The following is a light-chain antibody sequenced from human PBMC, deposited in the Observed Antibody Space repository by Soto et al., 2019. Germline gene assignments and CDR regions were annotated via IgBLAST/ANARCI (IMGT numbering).Light chain of an antibody. CDR2: DAS. Sequence: EIVLTQSPDTLSLSPGERATLSCRASQSVSSYLAWYPQKPGQAPRLLIYDASNRATGIPARFSGSGSGTDFTLTISSLEPEDFAVYYCQQRSNWPPFTFGGGTKVEIK. V-gene: IGKV3-11*01. CDR3: QQRSNWPPFT. CDR1: QSVSSY. J-gene: IGKJ4*02.